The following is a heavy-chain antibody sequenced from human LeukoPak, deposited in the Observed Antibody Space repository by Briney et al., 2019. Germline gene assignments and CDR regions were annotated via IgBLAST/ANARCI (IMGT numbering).Heavy chain of an antibody. CDR3: ARTANFAAGYYIDY. D-gene: IGHD6-13*01. V-gene: IGHV3-21*01. CDR1: GFTFSSYT. J-gene: IGHJ4*02. CDR2: MIGSSRHK. Sequence: PGGSLRLSCAASGFTFSSYTMNWVRQAPGKGLEWVSAMIGSSRHKYYADSVKGRFTISRDNAKNSLYLQMNSLRAEDTAVYYCARTANFAAGYYIDYWGQGTLVTVSS.